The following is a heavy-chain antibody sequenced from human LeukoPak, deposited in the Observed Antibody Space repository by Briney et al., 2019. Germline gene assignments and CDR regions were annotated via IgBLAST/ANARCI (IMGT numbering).Heavy chain of an antibody. V-gene: IGHV4-59*01. CDR2: IYYSGST. D-gene: IGHD3-16*02. J-gene: IGHJ3*02. CDR1: GGSISSYY. Sequence: SETLSLTCTVSGGSISSYYRSWIRQPPGKGLEWIGYIYYSGSTNYNPSLKSRVTISVDASKNQFSLKLSSVTAADTAVYYCARDLGSMITFGGVIVTYDAFDIWGQGTMVTVSS. CDR3: ARDLGSMITFGGVIVTYDAFDI.